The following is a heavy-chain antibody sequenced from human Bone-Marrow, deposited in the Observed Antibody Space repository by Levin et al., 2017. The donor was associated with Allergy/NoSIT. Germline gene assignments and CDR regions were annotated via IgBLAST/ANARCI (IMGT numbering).Heavy chain of an antibody. Sequence: SCGTSGFTFGRYAMSWVRQAPGRGLEWVSGLSDSGTSTHYADSVQGRCTISRDNSRNTLYLQMNSLRAEDSAIYYCAKTKNTGYYMDVWGKGTTVTVSS. D-gene: IGHD2-8*02. CDR3: AKTKNTGYYMDV. CDR2: LSDSGTST. V-gene: IGHV3-23*01. J-gene: IGHJ6*03. CDR1: GFTFGRYA.